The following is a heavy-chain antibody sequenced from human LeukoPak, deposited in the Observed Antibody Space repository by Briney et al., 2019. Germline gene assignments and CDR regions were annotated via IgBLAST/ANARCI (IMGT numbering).Heavy chain of an antibody. V-gene: IGHV3-30*01. D-gene: IGHD6-19*01. CDR1: GFTFSSYA. J-gene: IGHJ4*02. CDR3: AREGSSSSFDY. Sequence: PGGSLRLSCAASGFTFSSYAMHWVRQAPGKGLEWVAITSYDGSNKNYVDSVKARFTISRDNSKNTLYLQMNSLRTEDTAVYFCAREGSSSSFDYWGQGTLVTVSS. CDR2: TSYDGSNK.